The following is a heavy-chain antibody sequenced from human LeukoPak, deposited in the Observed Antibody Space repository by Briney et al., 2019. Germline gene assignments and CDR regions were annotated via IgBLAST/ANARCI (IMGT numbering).Heavy chain of an antibody. CDR2: IKQDGSEK. V-gene: IGHV3-7*03. CDR3: ARYIAGANWFDP. D-gene: IGHD5-12*01. J-gene: IGHJ5*02. Sequence: GGSLRPSCAASGFTYRSYWLSWLRPAPRKGLEGVANIKQDGSEKYYVDSAKGRFTISRDNAKNSLYLQMNSLRAEDTAVYFCARYIAGANWFDPWGQGTLVTVSS. CDR1: GFTYRSYW.